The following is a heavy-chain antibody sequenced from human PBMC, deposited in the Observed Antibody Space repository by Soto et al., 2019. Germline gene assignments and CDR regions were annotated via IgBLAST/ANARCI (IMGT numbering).Heavy chain of an antibody. Sequence: QVQLVQSGAEVKKPGSSVKVSCKASGGTFSSYAISWVRQAPGQGLEWMGGIIPIFGTANYAQKFQGRVTITADKSTSTAYMELSSLRSEDTAVYYCAGGYKIVPADYYYYGMDVWGQGTTVTVSS. CDR3: AGGYKIVPADYYYYGMDV. D-gene: IGHD2-2*01. V-gene: IGHV1-69*06. J-gene: IGHJ6*02. CDR1: GGTFSSYA. CDR2: IIPIFGTA.